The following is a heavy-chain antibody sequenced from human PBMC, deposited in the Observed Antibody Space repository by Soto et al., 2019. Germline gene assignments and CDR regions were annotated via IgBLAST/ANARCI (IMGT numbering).Heavy chain of an antibody. J-gene: IGHJ1*01. Sequence: EVQLLESGGGLVQPGGSLRLSCAASGFTFSSYAMSWVRQAPGKGLEWVSAISGSGGSTYYADSVKGRFTISRDNSKNTLCLQMNSLRDEDTAVYYCAKLTHPRSQRWLGGYFQHWGQGTLVTVSS. CDR2: ISGSGGST. CDR1: GFTFSSYA. D-gene: IGHD6-19*01. CDR3: AKLTHPRSQRWLGGYFQH. V-gene: IGHV3-23*01.